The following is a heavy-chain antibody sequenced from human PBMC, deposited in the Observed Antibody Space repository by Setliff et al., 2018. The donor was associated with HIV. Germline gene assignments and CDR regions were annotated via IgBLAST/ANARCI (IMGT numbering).Heavy chain of an antibody. D-gene: IGHD6-19*01. CDR3: ARDVQWLEYYFDY. Sequence: PSETLSLTCAVSGGSISSGGYSWSWIRQPPGKGLEWIGTIYYSGSTNYNPSLKSRVTISVDTSKNQFSLKLSSVTAADTAVYYCARDVQWLEYYFDYWGQGTLVTVSS. J-gene: IGHJ4*02. CDR2: IYYSGST. CDR1: GGSISSGGYS. V-gene: IGHV4-61*08.